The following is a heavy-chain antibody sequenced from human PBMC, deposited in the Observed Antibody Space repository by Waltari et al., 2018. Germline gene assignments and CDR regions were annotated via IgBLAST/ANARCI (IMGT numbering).Heavy chain of an antibody. CDR2: IYYGGST. V-gene: IGHV4-39*07. Sequence: QLQLQESGPGLVKPSETLSLTCTVSGGSISSSSYYWGWIRQPPGKGLEWIGSIYYGGSTYYNPSLKSRVTISVDTSKNQFSLKLSSVTAADTAVYYCARARGIAVAGGENFDYWGQGTLVTVSS. J-gene: IGHJ4*02. D-gene: IGHD6-19*01. CDR3: ARARGIAVAGGENFDY. CDR1: GGSISSSSYY.